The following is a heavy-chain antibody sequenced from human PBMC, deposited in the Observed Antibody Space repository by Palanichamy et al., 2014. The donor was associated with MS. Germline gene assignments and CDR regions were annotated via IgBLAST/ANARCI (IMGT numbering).Heavy chain of an antibody. CDR2: IKADGSDK. CDR3: ARDPYGGGFGAFDI. J-gene: IGHJ3*02. Sequence: EVYLVESGGGLVQPGGSLRLSCAASRFIFSGYWMSWVRRPPGEGLEWVANIKADGSDKLYVDSVKGRFFISRDNAKNSLYLDMNSLRAEDTAVYYCARDPYGGGFGAFDIWGQGTIVTVSS. V-gene: IGHV3-7*01. D-gene: IGHD2-21*01. CDR1: RFIFSGYW.